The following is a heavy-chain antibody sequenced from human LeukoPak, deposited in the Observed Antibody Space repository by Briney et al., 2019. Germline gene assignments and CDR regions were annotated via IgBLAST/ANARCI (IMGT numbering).Heavy chain of an antibody. Sequence: ASVKVSCKAPGYTFTAHYMHWVRQAPGQGLEWMGHINPNSGGTDYAQKFQGRVTMTRDTSISTAYMELSRLRSDDTAVYYCARLSSGYYVFDYWGQGTLVTVSS. CDR3: ARLSSGYYVFDY. CDR1: GYTFTAHY. D-gene: IGHD3-22*01. J-gene: IGHJ4*02. V-gene: IGHV1-2*06. CDR2: INPNSGGT.